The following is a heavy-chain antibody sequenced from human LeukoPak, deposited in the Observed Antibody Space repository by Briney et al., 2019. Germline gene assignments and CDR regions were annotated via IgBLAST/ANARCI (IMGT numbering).Heavy chain of an antibody. CDR3: AKDAVPATVTYGMDV. V-gene: IGHV3-30*02. CDR2: IRYDGSNK. J-gene: IGHJ6*02. CDR1: GFTFSSYD. Sequence: PGGSLRLSCAASGFTFSSYDMHWVRQAPGKGLEWVAFIRYDGSNKYYADSVKGRFAISRDNSKNTLYLQMNSLRAEDTAVYYCAKDAVPATVTYGMDVWGQGTTVTVSS. D-gene: IGHD2-2*01.